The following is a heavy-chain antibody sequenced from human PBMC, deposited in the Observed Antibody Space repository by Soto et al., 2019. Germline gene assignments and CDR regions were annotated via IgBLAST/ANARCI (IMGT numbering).Heavy chain of an antibody. CDR1: GFTFSSYG. J-gene: IGHJ4*02. CDR2: IWYDGSNK. V-gene: IGHV3-33*01. CDR3: ARVPYCSSTSCYSYFDY. D-gene: IGHD2-2*01. Sequence: GGSLRLSCAASGFTFSSYGMHWVRQAPGKGLECVAVIWYDGSNKYYADSVKGRFTISRDNSKNTLYLQMNSLRAEDTAVYYCARVPYCSSTSCYSYFDYWGQGTPVTVSS.